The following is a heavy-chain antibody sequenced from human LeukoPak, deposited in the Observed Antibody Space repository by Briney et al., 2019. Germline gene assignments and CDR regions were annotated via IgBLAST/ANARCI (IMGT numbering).Heavy chain of an antibody. CDR3: ARDSSGWFDP. J-gene: IGHJ5*02. D-gene: IGHD6-19*01. V-gene: IGHV3-66*01. CDR1: GFTVSSNY. CDR2: IYSGGST. Sequence: GGSLRLSCAASGFTVSSNYMSWVRQAPGKGLEWVSVIYSGGSTYYADSVKGRLTISRDNSKNTLYLQMNSLRAEDTAVYYCARDSSGWFDPWGQGTLVTVSS.